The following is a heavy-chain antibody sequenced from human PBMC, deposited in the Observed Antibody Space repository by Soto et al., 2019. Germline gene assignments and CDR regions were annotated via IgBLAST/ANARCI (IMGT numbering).Heavy chain of an antibody. D-gene: IGHD3-10*01. Sequence: GGSLRLACAASGFMFSNHGMHWVRQAPGKGLEWVAVIWSDGNNRYYADSVKGRFTISRDNSKSTMSLQMNSLTAEDTAVYYCARWFPYHFDHWGQGTLVTVSS. CDR1: GFMFSNHG. CDR3: ARWFPYHFDH. CDR2: IWSDGNNR. J-gene: IGHJ4*02. V-gene: IGHV3-33*01.